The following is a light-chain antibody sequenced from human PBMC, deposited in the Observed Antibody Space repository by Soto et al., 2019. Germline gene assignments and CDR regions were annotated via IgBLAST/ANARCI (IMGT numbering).Light chain of an antibody. CDR2: GAS. J-gene: IGKJ5*01. CDR1: QSVSSSY. CDR3: QQYGSSVIT. Sequence: GLKQSPGTLSLSPGERATLSCRASQSVSSSYLAWYQQKPGQAPRLLIYGASSRATGIPDRFSGSGSGTDFTLTISRLEPEDFAVYYCQQYGSSVITFGQGTRLEIK. V-gene: IGKV3-20*01.